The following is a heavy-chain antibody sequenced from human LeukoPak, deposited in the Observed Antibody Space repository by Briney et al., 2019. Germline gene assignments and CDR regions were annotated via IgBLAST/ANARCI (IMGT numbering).Heavy chain of an antibody. CDR3: AREKPNDIAVAGYDYYYMDV. CDR2: IYTSGTT. D-gene: IGHD6-19*01. J-gene: IGHJ6*03. CDR1: GGSISSGSYY. Sequence: SETLSLTCTVPGGSISSGSYYWSWIRQPAGKGLEWLGRIYTSGTTNYNPSLKSRVTISVDTSKNQFSLKLSSVTAADTAVYYCAREKPNDIAVAGYDYYYMDVWGKGTTVTISS. V-gene: IGHV4-61*02.